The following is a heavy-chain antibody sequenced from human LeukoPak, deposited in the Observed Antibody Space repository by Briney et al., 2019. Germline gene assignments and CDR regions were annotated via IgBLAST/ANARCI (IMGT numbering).Heavy chain of an antibody. D-gene: IGHD1-26*01. CDR2: IYPGDSDT. CDR3: ARLFSHGCGDY. Sequence: GDSLKISCKASGYTFTSYWIGWVRQMPGKGLEWMGIIYPGDSDTRYSPSFQGQVTISADKSITTAYLQWSSLKASDTAMYYCARLFSHGCGDYWGQGTLVTVSS. CDR1: GYTFTSYW. V-gene: IGHV5-51*01. J-gene: IGHJ4*02.